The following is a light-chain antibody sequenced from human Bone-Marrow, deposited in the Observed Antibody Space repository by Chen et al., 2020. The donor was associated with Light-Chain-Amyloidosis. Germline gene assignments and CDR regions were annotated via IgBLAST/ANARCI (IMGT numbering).Light chain of an antibody. CDR1: QTISSNY. CDR2: GSS. CDR3: QQYGTAPLP. J-gene: IGKJ4*01. Sequence: EIVLTQSPGTLSLSPGEGANLSCRASQTISSNYLTWYQQTFGQAPRLLIYGSSSRATGIPDRGTGSGYGTDVTLTSNRLEPEDGARYCCQQYGTAPLPFGGGTKVEI. V-gene: IGKV3-20*01.